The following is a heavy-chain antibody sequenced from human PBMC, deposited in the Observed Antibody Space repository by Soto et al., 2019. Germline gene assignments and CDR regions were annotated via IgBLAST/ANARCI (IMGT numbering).Heavy chain of an antibody. CDR2: ISYDGSNK. CDR1: GFTFSSYG. J-gene: IGHJ3*02. D-gene: IGHD3-3*01. V-gene: IGHV3-30*18. Sequence: QVQLVESGGGVVQPGRSLRLSCAASGFTFSSYGMHWVRQAPGKGLEWVAVISYDGSNKYYADSVKGRFTISRDNSKNTLYLQMNSLRAEDTAVYYCAKGSGYLEDAFDIWGQGTMVTVSS. CDR3: AKGSGYLEDAFDI.